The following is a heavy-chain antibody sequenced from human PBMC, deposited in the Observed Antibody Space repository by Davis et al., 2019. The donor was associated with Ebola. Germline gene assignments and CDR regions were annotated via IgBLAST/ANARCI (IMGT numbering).Heavy chain of an antibody. CDR2: IYYSGST. CDR3: ARGPMIVVVIASTDDAFDI. V-gene: IGHV4-59*05. Sequence: MPSETLSLTCTVSGGSISSYYWSWIRQPPGKGLEWIGSIYYSGSTYYNPSLKSRVTISVDTSKNQFSLKLSSVTAADTAVYYCARGPMIVVVIASTDDAFDIWGQGTMVTVSS. J-gene: IGHJ3*02. CDR1: GGSISSYY. D-gene: IGHD3-22*01.